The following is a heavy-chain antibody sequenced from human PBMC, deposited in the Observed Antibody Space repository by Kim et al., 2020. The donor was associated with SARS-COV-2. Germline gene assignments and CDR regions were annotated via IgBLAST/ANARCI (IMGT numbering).Heavy chain of an antibody. Sequence: SETLSLTCAVYGGSFSGYYWSWIRQPPGKGLEWIGEINHSGSTNYNPSLKSRVTISVDTSKNQFSLKLSSVTAADTAVYYCARSRPREYQLLLGWFDPWGQGTLVTVSS. V-gene: IGHV4-34*01. D-gene: IGHD2-2*01. CDR1: GGSFSGYY. CDR3: ARSRPREYQLLLGWFDP. J-gene: IGHJ5*02. CDR2: INHSGST.